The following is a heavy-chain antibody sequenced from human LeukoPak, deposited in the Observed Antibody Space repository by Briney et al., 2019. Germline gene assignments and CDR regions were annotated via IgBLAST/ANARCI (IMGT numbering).Heavy chain of an antibody. D-gene: IGHD1-26*01. CDR3: ARESWEPRGFDI. Sequence: SETLSLTCTVSGGSISSSSYYWGWIRQPAGKGLEWIGRIYTSGSTNYNPSLKSRVTMSVDTSKNQFSLKLSSVTAADTAVYYCARESWEPRGFDIWGQGTMVTVSS. J-gene: IGHJ3*02. CDR1: GGSISSSSYY. CDR2: IYTSGST. V-gene: IGHV4-61*02.